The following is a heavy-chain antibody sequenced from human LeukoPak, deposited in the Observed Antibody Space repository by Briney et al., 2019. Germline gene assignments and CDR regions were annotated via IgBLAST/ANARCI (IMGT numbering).Heavy chain of an antibody. V-gene: IGHV4-59*01. D-gene: IGHD1-1*01. CDR2: IYYSGST. J-gene: IGHJ3*02. CDR3: ARELDDAFDI. CDR1: GGSISSYY. Sequence: SETMSLTCTVSGGSISSYYWSWIRQPPGKGLEWIGYIYYSGSTNYNPSLKSRVTISVDTSKNQFSLKLSSVTAADTAVYYCARELDDAFDIWGQGTMVTVSS.